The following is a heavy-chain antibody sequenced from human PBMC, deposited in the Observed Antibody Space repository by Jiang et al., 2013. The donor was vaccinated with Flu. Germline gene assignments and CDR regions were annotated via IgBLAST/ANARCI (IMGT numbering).Heavy chain of an antibody. CDR2: IKQDGSDK. CDR3: ARALTWGRYGANLYYIDY. Sequence: PGGSLRLSCVASGFTSSNYCLSWVRQAPGKGLEWVANIKQDGSDKYYVDSVKGRFTISRDNAKNSLYLQMNSLRAEDTAMYFCARALTWGRYGANLYYIDYWGPGTLVTVSS. J-gene: IGHJ4*02. V-gene: IGHV3-7*03. CDR1: GFTSSNYC. D-gene: IGHD3-16*01.